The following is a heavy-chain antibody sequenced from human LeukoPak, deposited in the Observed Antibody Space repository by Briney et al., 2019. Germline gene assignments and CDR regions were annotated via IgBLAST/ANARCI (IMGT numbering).Heavy chain of an antibody. CDR3: AKFTLVRGVAGGGFDD. J-gene: IGHJ4*02. D-gene: IGHD3-10*01. Sequence: GGSLRLSCAASGFTFSNYAMSWVRQAPGKGLEWVSGITRSGGNTYYADSVKGRFTISRDTSKNTLYLQMNSLRAEDTALYYCAKFTLVRGVAGGGFDDWGQGTLVTVSS. CDR1: GFTFSNYA. V-gene: IGHV3-23*01. CDR2: ITRSGGNT.